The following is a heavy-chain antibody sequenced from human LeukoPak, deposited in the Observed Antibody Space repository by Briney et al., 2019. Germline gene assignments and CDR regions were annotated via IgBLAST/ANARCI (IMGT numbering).Heavy chain of an antibody. J-gene: IGHJ4*02. CDR1: GYTFTGHY. Sequence: ASVKVSCKASGYTFTGHYIHWVRQAPGQGLEWMGIINPGGGSTNYARKFQGRVTMTRDTSTDTVYMELSSLRSEDTAVYYCARDLYMTAEITGYFDYWGQGTLVTVSS. CDR2: INPGGGST. D-gene: IGHD4-17*01. V-gene: IGHV1-46*01. CDR3: ARDLYMTAEITGYFDY.